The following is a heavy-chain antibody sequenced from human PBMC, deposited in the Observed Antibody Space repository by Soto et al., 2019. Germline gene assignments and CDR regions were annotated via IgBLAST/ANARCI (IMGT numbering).Heavy chain of an antibody. J-gene: IGHJ6*02. Sequence: GESLKISCKGSGYSFTSYWISWVRQMPGKGLEWMGRIDPSDSYTNYSPSFQGHVTISADKSISTAYLQWSSLKAPDTAMYYCWSGYYTDYYYGMDVWGQGTTVTVSS. V-gene: IGHV5-10-1*01. D-gene: IGHD3-3*01. CDR1: GYSFTSYW. CDR2: IDPSDSYT. CDR3: WSGYYTDYYYGMDV.